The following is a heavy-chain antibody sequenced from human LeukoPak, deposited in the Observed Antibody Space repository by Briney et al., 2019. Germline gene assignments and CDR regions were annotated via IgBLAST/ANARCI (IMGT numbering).Heavy chain of an antibody. Sequence: GGSLRLSCAASGFTFSSYAMSWVRQAPGKGLKWVSGISGSGVSTYYTDSVKGRFTGSRDNSKHTMFLQMNSLRAEDTAVYYCAKGLYGDTFLNWFDPWGQGTLVTVSS. V-gene: IGHV3-23*01. CDR1: GFTFSSYA. D-gene: IGHD2-21*01. CDR2: ISGSGVST. CDR3: AKGLYGDTFLNWFDP. J-gene: IGHJ5*02.